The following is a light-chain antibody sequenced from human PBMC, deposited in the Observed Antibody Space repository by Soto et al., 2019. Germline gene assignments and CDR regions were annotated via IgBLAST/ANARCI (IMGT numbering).Light chain of an antibody. Sequence: EIVLTQSPGTLSVSPGKRATVSCRASQTVSSGFLAWYQQKVGQALRLLIYDASTRATGIPDRFSGSGSGTDFTLTIDRLEPEDFAVYYCHQYYSSPTTFGGGTKVDIK. CDR1: QTVSSGF. CDR2: DAS. CDR3: HQYYSSPTT. J-gene: IGKJ4*01. V-gene: IGKV3-20*01.